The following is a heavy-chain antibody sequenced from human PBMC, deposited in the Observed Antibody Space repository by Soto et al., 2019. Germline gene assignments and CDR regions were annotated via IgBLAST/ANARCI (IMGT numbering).Heavy chain of an antibody. V-gene: IGHV3-9*01. CDR1: GFTFDDHG. CDR2: ISWNSGSI. J-gene: IGHJ5*02. CDR3: AKVSTTHTFGPLDP. D-gene: IGHD1-1*01. Sequence: EVQLVESGGGLVQPGRSVRLSCAASGFTFDDHGMHWVRQAPGKGLEWVSGISWNSGSIGYADSVKGRFIISRDNAKNSVYLQMNNLRPEDTAFYFCAKVSTTHTFGPLDPWGQGTLVTVSS.